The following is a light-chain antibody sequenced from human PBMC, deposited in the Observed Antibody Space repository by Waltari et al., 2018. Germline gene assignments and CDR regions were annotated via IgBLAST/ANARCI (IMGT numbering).Light chain of an antibody. J-gene: IGLJ2*01. CDR2: EVS. Sequence: QSALTLPASVSGSPGQSLTLSCTGTSRDVGGYNYVSWYQQHPGKAPKLMIYEVSNRPSGVSNRFSGSKSGNTASLTISGLQAEDEADYYCSSYTSSSTVVFGGGTKLTVL. CDR1: SRDVGGYNY. V-gene: IGLV2-14*01. CDR3: SSYTSSSTVV.